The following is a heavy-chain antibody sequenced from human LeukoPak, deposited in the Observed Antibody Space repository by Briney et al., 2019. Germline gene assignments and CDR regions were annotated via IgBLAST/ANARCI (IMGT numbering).Heavy chain of an antibody. V-gene: IGHV1-69*01. J-gene: IGHJ3*02. CDR3: ARDGDNYYDSSGYYYGDAFDI. CDR1: GGTFSSYA. Sequence: GSSVKVSCKASGGTFSSYAISWVRQAPGQGLEWMGGIIPIFGTANYAQKFQGRVTITADESTSTAYMELSSLRSEDTAVYYCARDGDNYYDSSGYYYGDAFDIWGQGTMVTVSS. D-gene: IGHD3-22*01. CDR2: IIPIFGTA.